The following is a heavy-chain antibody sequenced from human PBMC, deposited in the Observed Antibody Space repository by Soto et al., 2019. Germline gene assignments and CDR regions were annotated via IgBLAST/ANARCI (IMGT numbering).Heavy chain of an antibody. CDR1: GGTFSSYA. CDR3: ARGNYDFWSGYYTRTYGMDV. D-gene: IGHD3-3*01. V-gene: IGHV1-69*13. CDR2: IIPIFGTA. Sequence: SVKVSCKASGGTFSSYATSWVRQAPGQGLEWMGGIIPIFGTANYAQKFQGRVTITADESTSTAYMELSSLRSEDTAVYYCARGNYDFWSGYYTRTYGMDVWGQGTTVTVSS. J-gene: IGHJ6*02.